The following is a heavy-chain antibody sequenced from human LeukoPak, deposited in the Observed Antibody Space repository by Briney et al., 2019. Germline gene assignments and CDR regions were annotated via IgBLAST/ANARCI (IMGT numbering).Heavy chain of an antibody. CDR2: ISGSGGST. V-gene: IGHV3-23*01. D-gene: IGHD6-19*01. CDR1: GFTFSSYA. Sequence: PGGSLRLSCAASGFTFSSYAMSWVRQAPGKGLEWVSAISGSGGSTYYAGSVKGRFTVSRDNSKNTLYLQMNSLRAEDTAVYYCAKKFSSGSQLFDYWGQGTLVTVSS. J-gene: IGHJ4*02. CDR3: AKKFSSGSQLFDY.